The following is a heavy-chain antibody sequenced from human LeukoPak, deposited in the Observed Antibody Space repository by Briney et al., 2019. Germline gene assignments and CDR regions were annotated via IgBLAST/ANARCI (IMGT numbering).Heavy chain of an antibody. Sequence: ASVKVSCKVSGYTLTELSMHWVRQAPGKGLEWMGGFDPEDGETIYAQKFQGRVTMTEDTFTDTAYMELSSLRSEDTAVYYCATVDCSSTSCPGIVNWFDPWGQGTLVTVSS. D-gene: IGHD2-2*01. CDR3: ATVDCSSTSCPGIVNWFDP. CDR1: GYTLTELS. V-gene: IGHV1-24*01. CDR2: FDPEDGET. J-gene: IGHJ5*02.